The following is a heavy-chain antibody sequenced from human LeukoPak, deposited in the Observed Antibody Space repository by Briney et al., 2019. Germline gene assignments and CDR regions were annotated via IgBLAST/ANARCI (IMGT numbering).Heavy chain of an antibody. V-gene: IGHV3-9*01. CDR2: ISWNSGSI. CDR1: GFTFDDYA. D-gene: IGHD2-2*01. Sequence: GGSLRLSCAASGFTFDDYAMHWVRQAPGKGLEWVSGISWNSGSIGYADSVKGRFTISRDNAKNSLYLQMNSLRAEDTALYYCAKDIMGYDQPYGMDVWGQGTTVTVSS. J-gene: IGHJ6*02. CDR3: AKDIMGYDQPYGMDV.